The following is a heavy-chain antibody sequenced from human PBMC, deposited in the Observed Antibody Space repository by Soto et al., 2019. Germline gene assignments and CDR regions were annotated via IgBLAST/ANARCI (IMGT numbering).Heavy chain of an antibody. CDR1: GDSVSSNSAA. J-gene: IGHJ5*02. V-gene: IGHV6-1*01. Sequence: QTLSLTCAFSGDSVSSNSAAWNWIRQSPSRGLEWLGRTYYRSKWYNDYAVSVKSRITINPDTSKNQFSLQLNSVTPEDTAVYYCARLQQLDRGDWFDPWGQGTLVTVSS. D-gene: IGHD6-13*01. CDR3: ARLQQLDRGDWFDP. CDR2: TYYRSKWYN.